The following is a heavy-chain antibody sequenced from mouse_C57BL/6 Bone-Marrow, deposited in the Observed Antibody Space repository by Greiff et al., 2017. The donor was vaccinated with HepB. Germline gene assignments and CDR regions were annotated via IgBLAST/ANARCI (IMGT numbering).Heavy chain of an antibody. J-gene: IGHJ3*01. CDR1: GYTFTEYT. D-gene: IGHD2-5*01. Sequence: VHLVESGAELVKPGASVKLSCKASGYTFTEYTIHWVKQRSGQGLEWIGWFYPGSGSIKYNEKFKDKATLTADKSSSTVYMELSRLTSEDSAVYFCARHEDKSNSVFSWFAYWGQGTLVTVSA. V-gene: IGHV1-62-2*01. CDR3: ARHEDKSNSVFSWFAY. CDR2: FYPGSGSI.